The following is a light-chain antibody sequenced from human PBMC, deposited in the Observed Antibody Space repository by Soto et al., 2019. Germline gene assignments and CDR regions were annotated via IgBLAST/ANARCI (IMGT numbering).Light chain of an antibody. V-gene: IGKV3-15*01. CDR2: GAS. J-gene: IGKJ5*01. CDR3: QQYGSSPPIT. CDR1: QSVSSN. Sequence: EIVMTQSPATLSVSPGERATLSCRASQSVSSNLACYQQKPGQAPRLLIYGASTRATGIPARFSGSGSGTEFTLTISRLEPEDFAVYYCQQYGSSPPITFGQGTRLEIK.